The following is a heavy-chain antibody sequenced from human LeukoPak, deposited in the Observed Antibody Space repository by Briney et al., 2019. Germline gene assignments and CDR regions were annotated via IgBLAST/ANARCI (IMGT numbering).Heavy chain of an antibody. J-gene: IGHJ4*02. CDR3: ARDGILAAVRNFDY. CDR2: IKEDGSQK. D-gene: IGHD6-13*01. CDR1: GFTFSDYY. Sequence: GGSLRLSCVASGFTFSDYYMSWIRQTPGKGLEWVANIKEDGSQKNYVDSVKGRFSISRDNAKNSVSLQMNSLRAEDTAVYFCARDGILAAVRNFDYWGQGALVTVSS. V-gene: IGHV3-7*01.